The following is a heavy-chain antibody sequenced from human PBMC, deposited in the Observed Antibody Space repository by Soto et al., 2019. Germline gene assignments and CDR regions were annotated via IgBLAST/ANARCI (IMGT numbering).Heavy chain of an antibody. V-gene: IGHV3-48*02. CDR2: ISSGSDNI. D-gene: IGHD2-21*02. CDR3: ARLPKGSLVTA. J-gene: IGHJ4*02. CDR1: GFRFSDHS. Sequence: LVESGGGLVSPGGSLRLSCVASGFRFSDHSMTWVRQSPGKGLQWIAYISSGSDNIYYAESARGRFTVSRDNAKNALFLQMNSLRDDDTATYYCARLPKGSLVTAWGQGTRVTVSS.